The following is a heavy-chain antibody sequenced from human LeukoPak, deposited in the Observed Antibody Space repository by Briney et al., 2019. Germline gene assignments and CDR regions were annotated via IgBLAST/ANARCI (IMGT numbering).Heavy chain of an antibody. D-gene: IGHD1-1*01. CDR1: ASTFTDYY. V-gene: IGHV1-2*02. CDR2: INPNSGT. J-gene: IGHJ4*02. CDR3: ARTRWMDY. Sequence: ASVKVSCKASASTFTDYYMHWVRQAPGQGLEWMGWINPNSGTNYAQKFQGRVTMPRDTSISTAYMELNRLTSDDTAVYYCARTRWMDYWGQGTLVTVSS.